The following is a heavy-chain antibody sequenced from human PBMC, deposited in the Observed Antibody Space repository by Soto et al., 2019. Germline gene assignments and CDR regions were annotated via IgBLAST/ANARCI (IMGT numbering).Heavy chain of an antibody. J-gene: IGHJ4*02. D-gene: IGHD3-16*02. Sequence: ASVKVSCKASGYTFTSYYMHWVRQAPGQGLEWMGIINACDGSTSYAQKFQGRVTMTRDTSTSTVYMELSSLRSDDTAVYYCARGYYDYIWGSYREYYFDYWGQGTLVTVSS. V-gene: IGHV1-46*01. CDR3: ARGYYDYIWGSYREYYFDY. CDR1: GYTFTSYY. CDR2: INACDGST.